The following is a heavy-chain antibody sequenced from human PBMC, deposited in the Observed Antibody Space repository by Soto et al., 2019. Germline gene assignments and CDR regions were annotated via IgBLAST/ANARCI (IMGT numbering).Heavy chain of an antibody. D-gene: IGHD3-9*01. J-gene: IGHJ6*02. V-gene: IGHV1-69*12. CDR2: IIPIFGTA. CDR3: ARDHYDILSRDYYYGMDV. Sequence: QVQLVQSGAEVKKPGSSVKVSCKASGGTFSSYAISWVRQAPGHVLEWMGGIIPIFGTANYAQKFQGRVTITADEATSTAYMELSSLRSEDTAVYYCARDHYDILSRDYYYGMDVWGQGTTVTVSS. CDR1: GGTFSSYA.